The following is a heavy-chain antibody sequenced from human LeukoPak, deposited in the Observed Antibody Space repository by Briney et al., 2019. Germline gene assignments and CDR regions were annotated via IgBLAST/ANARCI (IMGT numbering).Heavy chain of an antibody. CDR2: IRFDGTSK. CDR3: ARGSYPGILDY. Sequence: PGGSLRLSCAASGFTFSNYGMHWVRQAPGKGLEWVAFIRFDGTSKYYADSVKGRFTISRDNAKNTLYLQMNSLRAEDTAVYYCARGSYPGILDYWGQGTLVTVSS. J-gene: IGHJ4*02. CDR1: GFTFSNYG. D-gene: IGHD1-26*01. V-gene: IGHV3-30*02.